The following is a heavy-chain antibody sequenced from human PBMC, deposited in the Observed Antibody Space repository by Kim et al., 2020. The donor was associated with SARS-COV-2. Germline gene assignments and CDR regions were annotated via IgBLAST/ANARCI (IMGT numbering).Heavy chain of an antibody. CDR3: AKDKGKWGTYYFDY. J-gene: IGHJ4*02. Sequence: ADTVKGRLTISRDNYKNPLYLQMNSLRAEDTAVYYCAKDKGKWGTYYFDYWGQGTLVTVSS. D-gene: IGHD1-7*01. V-gene: IGHV3-23*01.